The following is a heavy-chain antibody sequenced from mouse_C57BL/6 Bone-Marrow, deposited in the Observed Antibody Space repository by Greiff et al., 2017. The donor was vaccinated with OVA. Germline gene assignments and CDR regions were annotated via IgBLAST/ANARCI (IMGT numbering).Heavy chain of an antibody. CDR2: IDPNSGGT. D-gene: IGHD1-1*01. CDR3: ARSTTVVAHYYAMEY. J-gene: IGHJ4*01. V-gene: IGHV1-72*01. CDR1: GYTFTSYW. Sequence: QVQLQQSGAELVKPGASVKLSCKASGYTFTSYWMHWVKPRPGRGLEWIGRIDPNSGGTKYNEKFKSKATLTVDKPSSTAYMQLSSLTSEDSAVYYSARSTTVVAHYYAMEYWGQGTSVTVAS.